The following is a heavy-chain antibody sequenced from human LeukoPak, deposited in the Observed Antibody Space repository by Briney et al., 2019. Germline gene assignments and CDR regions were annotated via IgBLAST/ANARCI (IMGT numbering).Heavy chain of an antibody. J-gene: IGHJ4*02. CDR3: AKERIAVAGTFDY. CDR1: GFTFSSYG. V-gene: IGHV3-23*01. CDR2: ISGSGGST. D-gene: IGHD6-19*01. Sequence: GGTLRLSCAASGFTFSSYGMSWVRQAPGKGLEWVSAISGSGGSTYYADSVKGRFTISRDNSKNTLYLQMNSLRTEDTAVYYCAKERIAVAGTFDYWGQGTLVTVSS.